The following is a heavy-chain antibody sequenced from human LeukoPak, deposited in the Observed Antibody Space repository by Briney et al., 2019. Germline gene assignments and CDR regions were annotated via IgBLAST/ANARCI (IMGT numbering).Heavy chain of an antibody. Sequence: GASVKVSCMASGYTFTSYGISWVRQAPGQGLELMGWISAYNGNTNYAQKLQGRVTMTTDTSTSTAYMELRSLRSDDTAVYYCARGPLIAVAGRAIPWYFDYWGQGTLVTVSS. CDR3: ARGPLIAVAGRAIPWYFDY. D-gene: IGHD6-19*01. CDR1: GYTFTSYG. CDR2: ISAYNGNT. V-gene: IGHV1-18*01. J-gene: IGHJ4*02.